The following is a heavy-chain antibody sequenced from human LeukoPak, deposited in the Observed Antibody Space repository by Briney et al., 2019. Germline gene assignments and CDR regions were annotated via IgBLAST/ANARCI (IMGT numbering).Heavy chain of an antibody. CDR3: ARGHGYSYGYFDY. J-gene: IGHJ4*02. V-gene: IGHV4-34*01. Sequence: PSETLSLTCAVYGGSFSGYYWSWIRQPPGKGLEWIGEINHSGSTNYNPSLKSRVTISVDTSKNQFSLKLSSVTAADTAVYYCARGHGYSYGYFDYWGQGTLVTVSS. CDR2: INHSGST. CDR1: GGSFSGYY. D-gene: IGHD5-18*01.